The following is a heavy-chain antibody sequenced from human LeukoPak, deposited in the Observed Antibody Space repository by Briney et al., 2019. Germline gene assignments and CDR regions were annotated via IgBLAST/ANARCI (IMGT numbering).Heavy chain of an antibody. V-gene: IGHV3-7*03. CDR1: GFIFSNFW. CDR3: ARDADTNF. CDR2: IRQDGSEK. J-gene: IGHJ4*02. Sequence: GGSLRLSCVASGFIFSNFWMTWVRQAPGKGLEWVANIRQDGSEKYYVDSVKGRFTISRDNAKNSLYLQLSSLRGGDTAVYYCARDADTNFWGQGTLVTVSS.